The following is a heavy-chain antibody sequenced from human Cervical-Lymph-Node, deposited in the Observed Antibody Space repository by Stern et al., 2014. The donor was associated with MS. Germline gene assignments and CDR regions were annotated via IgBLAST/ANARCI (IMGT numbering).Heavy chain of an antibody. D-gene: IGHD4-17*01. Sequence: QLVQSGAEVKKPGSSVNVSCKASGGTFRGYGITWVRQAPGQGLEWMGRLIPLVGVARYAPRFQGRVTITADKSMTTGYMELSSLTSDDTAVYYCARGDYGDYNWFDPWGLGTLVTVSS. V-gene: IGHV1-69*09. J-gene: IGHJ5*02. CDR2: LIPLVGVA. CDR1: GGTFRGYG. CDR3: ARGDYGDYNWFDP.